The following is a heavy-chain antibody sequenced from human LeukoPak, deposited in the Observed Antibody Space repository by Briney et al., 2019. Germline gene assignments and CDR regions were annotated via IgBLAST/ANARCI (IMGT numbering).Heavy chain of an antibody. J-gene: IGHJ6*02. D-gene: IGHD6-13*01. CDR1: GGSFSGYY. Sequence: PSETLSLTCAVYGGSFSGYYWSWIRQPPGKGLEWIGEINHSGSTNYNPSLKSRVTISVATSKNQFSLKLSSVTAADTAVYYCARGGNSSSWYRQYYYYYGMDVWGQGTTVTVSS. CDR3: ARGGNSSSWYRQYYYYYGMDV. V-gene: IGHV4-34*01. CDR2: INHSGST.